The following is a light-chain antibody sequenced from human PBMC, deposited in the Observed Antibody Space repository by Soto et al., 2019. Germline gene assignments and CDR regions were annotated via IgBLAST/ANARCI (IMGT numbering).Light chain of an antibody. CDR3: TSYRSTSTRYV. Sequence: HSFLTQPAAVSGSPGQSIPISCTGTSSDVGGYNYVSWYQQNPGKAPKLMIYEVSHRPSGCSIRFSGSKSGNTASLTISGLQAEDEADYYCTSYRSTSTRYVFGTGTKVTVL. V-gene: IGLV2-14*01. J-gene: IGLJ1*01. CDR2: EVS. CDR1: SSDVGGYNY.